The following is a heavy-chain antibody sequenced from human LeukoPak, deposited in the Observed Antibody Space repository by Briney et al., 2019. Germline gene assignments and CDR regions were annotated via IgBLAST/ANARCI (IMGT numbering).Heavy chain of an antibody. J-gene: IGHJ6*04. CDR1: GFTLSSYW. V-gene: IGHV3-74*01. Sequence: QPGGSLRLSCAASGFTLSSYWMHWVRQAPGKGLVWVSHINNGGDSTAYADSAKGRFTISKDIAKNTLYLQMNSLRAEDTAVYHCARDNSYGLDVWGKGTTVTVSS. CDR3: ARDNSYGLDV. CDR2: INNGGDST.